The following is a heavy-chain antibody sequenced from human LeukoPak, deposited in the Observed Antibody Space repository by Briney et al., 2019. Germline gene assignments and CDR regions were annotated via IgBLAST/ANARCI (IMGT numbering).Heavy chain of an antibody. D-gene: IGHD2-21*02. CDR3: ARVGDCGGDCSHFDY. CDR1: GGSISSYY. CDR2: IYYSGST. J-gene: IGHJ4*02. Sequence: SETLSLTCTVSGGSISSYYWSWIRQPPGKGLEWIGYIYYSGSTNYNPSLKSRVTISVDTSKNQFSLKLSSVTAADTAVYYCARVGDCGGDCSHFDYWGREPWSPSPQ. V-gene: IGHV4-59*01.